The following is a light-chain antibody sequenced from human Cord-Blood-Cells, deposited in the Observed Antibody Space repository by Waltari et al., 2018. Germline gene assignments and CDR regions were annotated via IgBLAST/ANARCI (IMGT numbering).Light chain of an antibody. V-gene: IGLV2-14*01. CDR1: SSDVGGYNY. J-gene: IGLJ2*01. CDR3: SSYTSSSTLV. Sequence: QSALTQPASVSGSPGQSITIACTGTSSDVGGYNYVSWYQQYPGKAPKLMIYEVSNLPSGVSNRFYCPKSGNTASLTISGLQAEDEADYYCSSYTSSSTLVFGGGTKLTVL. CDR2: EVS.